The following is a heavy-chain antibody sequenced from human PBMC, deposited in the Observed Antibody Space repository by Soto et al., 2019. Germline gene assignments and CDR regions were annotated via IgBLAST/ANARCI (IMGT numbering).Heavy chain of an antibody. D-gene: IGHD3-10*01. J-gene: IGHJ6*02. Sequence: QVQLQESGPGLVKPSETLSLTCTVSGGSITNYYCGWFRQPPGKGLEWIGSIQYSGYSAYNLSLAGRVTMSRDPSRPQSSLMLASVTDTATAVYYCARHGFGSLHGLVDVWGQGTTVIVSS. V-gene: IGHV4-59*08. CDR2: IQYSGYS. CDR3: ARHGFGSLHGLVDV. CDR1: GGSITNYY.